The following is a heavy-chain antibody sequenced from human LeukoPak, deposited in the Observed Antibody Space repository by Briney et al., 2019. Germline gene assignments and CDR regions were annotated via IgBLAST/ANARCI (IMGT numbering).Heavy chain of an antibody. Sequence: GGSLRLSCAASGFTFSSYAMSWVRQAPGKGLEWVSAISGSGGSTYYADSVKGRCTISRDNLKNVLYLQMNSLKVEDTALYYCARGLFLSGYLDAFDIWGQGTVVTVSS. CDR2: ISGSGGST. J-gene: IGHJ3*02. V-gene: IGHV3-23*01. D-gene: IGHD3-22*01. CDR3: ARGLFLSGYLDAFDI. CDR1: GFTFSSYA.